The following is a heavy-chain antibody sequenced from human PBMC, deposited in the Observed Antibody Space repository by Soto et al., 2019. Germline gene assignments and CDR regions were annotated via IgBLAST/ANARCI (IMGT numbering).Heavy chain of an antibody. CDR2: IIPIFGTA. Sequence: SVKVSCKASGGTFSSYAISWVRQAPGQGLEWMGGIIPIFGTANYAQKFQSRVTITADESTSTAYMELSSLRSEDTAVYYCARKWLARRRYYYGMDVWGQGTRVTVSS. CDR3: ARKWLARRRYYYGMDV. J-gene: IGHJ6*02. D-gene: IGHD5-12*01. CDR1: GGTFSSYA. V-gene: IGHV1-69*13.